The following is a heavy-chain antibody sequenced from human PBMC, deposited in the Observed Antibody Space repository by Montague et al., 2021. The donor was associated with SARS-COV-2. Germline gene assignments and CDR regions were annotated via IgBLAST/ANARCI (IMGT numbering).Heavy chain of an antibody. D-gene: IGHD5-12*01. CDR3: ARYCMVASTAPFAVAY. V-gene: IGHV4-31*03. J-gene: IGHJ4*02. CDR2: IYYSGST. Sequence: TLSLTCTVSGGSISSGGYYWSWIRQHPGKGLEWIGYIYYSGSTYYNPSLKSRVTISVDTSRNQFSLKLSSVTAADTAVYYCARYCMVASTAPFAVAYWGQGTLVTVSS. CDR1: GGSISSGGYY.